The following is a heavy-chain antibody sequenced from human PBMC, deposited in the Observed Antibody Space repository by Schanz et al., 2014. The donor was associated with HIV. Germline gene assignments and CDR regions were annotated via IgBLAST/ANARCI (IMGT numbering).Heavy chain of an antibody. CDR2: ISESGGCT. Sequence: EVQLLESGGGLVQAGGSLRLSCAASGFNFNNYAMTWVRQAPGKGLEWVSSISESGGCTYYADSVNGRFTISRDNAKNFVYLQMNSLRDEDTAVYYCARDSSLAVADHWYLDLWGRGTLVTVSS. CDR3: ARDSSLAVADHWYLDL. J-gene: IGHJ2*01. V-gene: IGHV3-23*01. CDR1: GFNFNNYA. D-gene: IGHD6-19*01.